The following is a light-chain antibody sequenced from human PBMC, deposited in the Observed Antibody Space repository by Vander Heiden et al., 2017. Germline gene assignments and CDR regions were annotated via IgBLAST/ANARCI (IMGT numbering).Light chain of an antibody. CDR1: QSVSSSY. CDR2: GAS. V-gene: IGKV3-20*01. J-gene: IGKJ2*01. Sequence: EIVLTQSPGTLSLSPGERATLSCRASQSVSSSYLAWYQQKPGQAPRLLIYGASSRATGIPDRSSRSGSGTDFTLTISRREPEDFPVYYCQLFGRSPGSTFRQGIKLGI. CDR3: QLFGRSPGST.